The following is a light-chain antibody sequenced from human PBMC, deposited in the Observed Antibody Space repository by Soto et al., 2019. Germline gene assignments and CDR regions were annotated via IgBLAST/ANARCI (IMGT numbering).Light chain of an antibody. CDR1: QTISSW. CDR3: QHYNSYSEA. CDR2: KAS. V-gene: IGKV1-5*03. Sequence: DIQMTESPYTLGGSVGGRVTITRRASQTISSWLAWYQQKPGKAPNLLIYKASSLESGVPSRFSGSGSGTEFTRTISSLQPDDFATYYCQHYNSYSEAFGQGTKVDIK. J-gene: IGKJ1*01.